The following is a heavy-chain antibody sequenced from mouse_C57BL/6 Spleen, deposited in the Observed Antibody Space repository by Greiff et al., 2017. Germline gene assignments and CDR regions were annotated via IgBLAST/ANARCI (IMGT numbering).Heavy chain of an antibody. CDR3: TTYPRGDRFAY. D-gene: IGHD5-5*01. V-gene: IGHV14-4*01. J-gene: IGHJ3*01. Sequence: EVKLQESGAELVRPGASVKLSCTASGFNIKDDYMHWVKQRPEQGLEWIGWIGPENGDTEYASKFQGKATITADTASNTAYLQLSSLTAEDPAVYYCTTYPRGDRFAYWGQGTLVTVAA. CDR2: IGPENGDT. CDR1: GFNIKDDY.